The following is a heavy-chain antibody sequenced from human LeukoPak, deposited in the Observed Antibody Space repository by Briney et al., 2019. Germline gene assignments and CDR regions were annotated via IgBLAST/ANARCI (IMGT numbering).Heavy chain of an antibody. J-gene: IGHJ5*02. Sequence: SETLSLTCTVSGGSISSGSYYWSWIRQPAGKGLEWIGRIYTSGSTNYNPSLKSRVTISVDTVKNQFSLKLSSVTAADTAVYYCARDRTQNYDFWSGYYLNWFDPWGQGTLVTVSS. CDR2: IYTSGST. D-gene: IGHD3-3*01. CDR3: ARDRTQNYDFWSGYYLNWFDP. V-gene: IGHV4-61*02. CDR1: GGSISSGSYY.